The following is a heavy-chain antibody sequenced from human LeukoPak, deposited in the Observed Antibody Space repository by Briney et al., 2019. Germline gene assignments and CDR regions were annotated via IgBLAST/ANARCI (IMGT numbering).Heavy chain of an antibody. CDR1: GFTFDDYA. Sequence: PGGSLRLSCAASGFTFDDYAMHWVRQAPGKGLEWVSGISWNSGSIGYADSVKGRFTISRDNAKNSLYLQMNSLRAEDTALYYCAKGGSSWQEGITNWFDPWGQGTLVTVSS. CDR3: AKGGSSWQEGITNWFDP. V-gene: IGHV3-9*01. CDR2: ISWNSGSI. J-gene: IGHJ5*02. D-gene: IGHD6-13*01.